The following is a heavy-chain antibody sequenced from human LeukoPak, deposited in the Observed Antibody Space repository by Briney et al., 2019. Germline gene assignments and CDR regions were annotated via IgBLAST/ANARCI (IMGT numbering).Heavy chain of an antibody. J-gene: IGHJ4*02. V-gene: IGHV3-30*18. D-gene: IGHD3-10*01. CDR1: GFTFSDYG. CDR3: AKGYFYFDY. CDR2: ISSDGKNK. Sequence: GRSLRLSCAASGFTFSDYGMHWVRQAPGKGLEWVAVISSDGKNKYSADSVKGRFTISRDNSKSTLYLQMNSLRADDTAVYYCAKGYFYFDYWGQGTPVTVSS.